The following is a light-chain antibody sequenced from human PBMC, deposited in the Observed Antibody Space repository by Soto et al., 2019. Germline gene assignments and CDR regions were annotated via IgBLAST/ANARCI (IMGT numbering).Light chain of an antibody. CDR1: QSCSSSY. V-gene: IGKV3-20*01. CDR2: DTS. CDR3: QQCGSSPS. J-gene: IGKJ1*01. Sequence: EIVGTQSPGTLYLSRGERATLSCRASQSCSSSYLAWYQQKPGQAPRLLIYDTSSRATGIPDRLSGSGSATDFALAISRLEPEDFAVYYCQQCGSSPSFGQGTKVELK.